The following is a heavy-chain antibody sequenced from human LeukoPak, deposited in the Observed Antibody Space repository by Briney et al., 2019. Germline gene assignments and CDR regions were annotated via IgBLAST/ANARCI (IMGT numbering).Heavy chain of an antibody. J-gene: IGHJ6*03. V-gene: IGHV1-8*01. D-gene: IGHD3-3*01. CDR2: MNPNSGNT. CDR1: GYTFTSYD. Sequence: ASVEVSCKASGYTFTSYDINWVRQATGQGLEWMGWMNPNSGNTGYAQKFQGRVTMTRNTSISTAYMELSSLRSEDTAVYYCARDFWSGYSFHYYMDVWGKGTTVTVSS. CDR3: ARDFWSGYSFHYYMDV.